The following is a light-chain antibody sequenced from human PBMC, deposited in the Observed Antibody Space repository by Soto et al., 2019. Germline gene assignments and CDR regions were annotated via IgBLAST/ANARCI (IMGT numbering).Light chain of an antibody. CDR3: QQYDDSARYI. CDR1: QSVNTRY. Sequence: EIVLTQSPGTLSLSPGERATLSCRASQSVNTRYSAWYQKKPGQAPRLLIYATSSRATGIPDRFSGSGSGKNLTLTISRMEPEDFAVYYCQQYDDSARYIFGQGTNLEIK. CDR2: ATS. V-gene: IGKV3-20*01. J-gene: IGKJ2*01.